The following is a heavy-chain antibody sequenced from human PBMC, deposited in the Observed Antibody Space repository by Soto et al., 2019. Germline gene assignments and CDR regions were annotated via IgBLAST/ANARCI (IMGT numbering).Heavy chain of an antibody. CDR1: GFSLSTSGMC. J-gene: IGHJ6*02. D-gene: IGHD3-9*01. CDR2: IDWDDDK. V-gene: IGHV2-70*01. Sequence: QSGPTLVNPTQTLTLTCTFSGFSLSTSGMCVSWIRQPPGKALEWLALIDWDDDKYYSTSLKTRLTISKDTSKNQVVLTMTNMDPVDTATYYCARIPATYYDILTGYGVYYYYGMDVWGQGTTVTVSS. CDR3: ARIPATYYDILTGYGVYYYYGMDV.